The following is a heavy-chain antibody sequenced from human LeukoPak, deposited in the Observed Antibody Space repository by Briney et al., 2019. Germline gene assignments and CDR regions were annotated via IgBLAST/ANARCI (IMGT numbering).Heavy chain of an antibody. CDR1: GGSITSSNYY. Sequence: KTSETLSLTCTVSGGSITSSNYYWGWIRQPPGKGLEWIGSFYYSGSTNYNPSLKSRVTISVDTSKNQFSLKLSSVTAADTAVYYCVYYYGSRSVEYWGQGTLVTVSS. CDR3: VYYYGSRSVEY. D-gene: IGHD3-10*01. V-gene: IGHV4-39*01. J-gene: IGHJ4*02. CDR2: FYYSGST.